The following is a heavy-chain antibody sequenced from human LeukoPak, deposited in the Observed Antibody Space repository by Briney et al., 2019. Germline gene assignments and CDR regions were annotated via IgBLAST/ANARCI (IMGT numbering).Heavy chain of an antibody. CDR1: GFTFSSYA. D-gene: IGHD6-19*01. Sequence: GGSLTLSCAASGFTFSSYAMSWVRQAPGNGLEWVSAISGSGGSTYYADSVKGRFTISRDNSKNTLYLQMNSPRAEDTAVYYCAKDLAVAGTSDYWGQGTLVTVSS. CDR2: ISGSGGST. CDR3: AKDLAVAGTSDY. J-gene: IGHJ4*02. V-gene: IGHV3-23*01.